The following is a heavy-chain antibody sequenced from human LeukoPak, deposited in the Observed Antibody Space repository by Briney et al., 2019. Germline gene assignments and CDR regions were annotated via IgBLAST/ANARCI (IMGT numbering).Heavy chain of an antibody. CDR3: TRGRFSSGWNLLGY. V-gene: IGHV1-2*02. J-gene: IGHJ4*02. CDR1: AFDYRDYF. D-gene: IGHD6-19*01. CDR2: INADTEDS. Sequence: ASVKVSCKASAFDYRDYFIHWVRQAPGEGLEWMGSINADTEDSKIAQQFQGRVTMTRDTSMTTVYMDLSGLTSDDTAVYYCTRGRFSSGWNLLGYWGQGSLVIVSS.